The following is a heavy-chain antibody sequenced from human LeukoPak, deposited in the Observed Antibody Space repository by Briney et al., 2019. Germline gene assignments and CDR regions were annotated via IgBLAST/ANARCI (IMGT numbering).Heavy chain of an antibody. J-gene: IGHJ4*02. Sequence: GASVKVSCKASGYTFTSYALHWVRQAPGQRLEWMGWINAGNGNTKYSQKFQGRVTVTRDTSASTAYMEVSSLRSEDTAVYYCAVGTTGSTVHFDYWGQGTLVTVSS. D-gene: IGHD4-17*01. CDR3: AVGTTGSTVHFDY. CDR1: GYTFTSYA. V-gene: IGHV1-3*01. CDR2: INAGNGNT.